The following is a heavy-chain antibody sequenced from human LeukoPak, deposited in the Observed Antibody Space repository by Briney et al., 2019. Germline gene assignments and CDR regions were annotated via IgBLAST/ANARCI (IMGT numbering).Heavy chain of an antibody. Sequence: GGSLRLSCAASGFTFSSYGMSWVRQAPGKGLEWVSDISGDGSRTYYADSVKGRFTVSRDNSKNTLYLQMNSLRAEDTAVYYCVKSPYCGGGSCYPFVYWGQGTLVTVSS. V-gene: IGHV3-23*01. CDR3: VKSPYCGGGSCYPFVY. J-gene: IGHJ4*02. CDR2: ISGDGSRT. CDR1: GFTFSSYG. D-gene: IGHD2-15*01.